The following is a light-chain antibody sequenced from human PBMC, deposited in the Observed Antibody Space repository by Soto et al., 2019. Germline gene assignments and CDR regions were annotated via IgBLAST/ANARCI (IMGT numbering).Light chain of an antibody. V-gene: IGKV3-20*01. CDR2: GAS. CDR1: QSVDSSY. Sequence: EIVLTQSPGALSLSPGERATLSCRASQSVDSSYLAWYHQKPGQAPRLLIYGASSRATGIPDRFSGSGSGTEFTLTISRLEPEDFAVYYCQQYGSSPRTFGQGTKVEIK. CDR3: QQYGSSPRT. J-gene: IGKJ1*01.